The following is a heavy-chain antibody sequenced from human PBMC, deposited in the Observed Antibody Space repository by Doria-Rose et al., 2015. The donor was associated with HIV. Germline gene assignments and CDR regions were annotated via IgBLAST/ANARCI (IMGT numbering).Heavy chain of an antibody. Sequence: AGNGNTKYSQKFHDRITITRDTSASAAYMELSSLRSEDTAVYYCARDRSGGTSGSHYYDFWGQGTLVTISS. V-gene: IGHV1-3*01. J-gene: IGHJ4*02. CDR3: ARDRSGGTSGSHYYDF. CDR2: AGNGNT. D-gene: IGHD1-1*01.